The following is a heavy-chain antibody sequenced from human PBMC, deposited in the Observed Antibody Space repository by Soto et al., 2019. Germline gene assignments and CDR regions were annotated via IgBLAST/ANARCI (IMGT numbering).Heavy chain of an antibody. V-gene: IGHV3-73*02. J-gene: IGHJ4*02. CDR2: IRDKANSYAT. D-gene: IGHD6-19*01. CDR3: TRQGSESGWSLDY. Sequence: EVQLVESGGGLVQPGGSLKLSCAASGFTFSGSAVHWVRQASRKGLEWVGRIRDKANSYATAYAASVKGRFTISRDDSKNTAFLQMNSLKTEDTAVYYCTRQGSESGWSLDYWGQGTLVTVSS. CDR1: GFTFSGSA.